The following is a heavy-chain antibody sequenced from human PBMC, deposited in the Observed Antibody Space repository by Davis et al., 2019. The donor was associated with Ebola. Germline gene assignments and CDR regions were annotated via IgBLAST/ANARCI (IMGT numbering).Heavy chain of an antibody. CDR3: ARTGYCGSSGCRYWYFDL. D-gene: IGHD2-2*01. CDR1: EFSFSKYW. Sequence: GESLKISCPGSEFSFSKYWISWVRQMPGKGLEWVGRIDPSNSYTGYSPSFQGHVTISADTSIDPAFLQWSSLTASDTAIYYCARTGYCGSSGCRYWYFDLWGRGTLVTVSS. CDR2: IDPSNSYT. J-gene: IGHJ2*01. V-gene: IGHV5-10-1*01.